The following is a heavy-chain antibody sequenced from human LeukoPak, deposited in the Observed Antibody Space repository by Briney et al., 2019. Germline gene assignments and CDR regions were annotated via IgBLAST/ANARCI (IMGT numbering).Heavy chain of an antibody. CDR2: ISYDGSNK. CDR1: GFTLSSYA. V-gene: IGHV3-30*04. Sequence: GRSLRLSCAASGFTLSSYAMHWVRQAPGKGLEGVAVISYDGSNKYYADSVKGRFTISRENSKNTLYLQMTSLRAEDTAVYYCARDQVAIVFSYYFDYWGQGTLVTVSS. D-gene: IGHD5-12*01. J-gene: IGHJ4*02. CDR3: ARDQVAIVFSYYFDY.